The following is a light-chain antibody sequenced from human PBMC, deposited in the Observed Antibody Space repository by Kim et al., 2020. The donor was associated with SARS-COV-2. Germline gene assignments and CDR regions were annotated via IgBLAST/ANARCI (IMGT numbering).Light chain of an antibody. CDR1: SSDIGGYNY. J-gene: IGLJ3*02. Sequence: GQSITISCTGTSSDIGGYNYVSCYQQHPDKVPKLMIYDVSNRPSGVSNRFSGSKSGNTASLTSSGLQAEDEADYYCSSYTRSTSLVFGGGTQLTVL. V-gene: IGLV2-14*03. CDR2: DVS. CDR3: SSYTRSTSLV.